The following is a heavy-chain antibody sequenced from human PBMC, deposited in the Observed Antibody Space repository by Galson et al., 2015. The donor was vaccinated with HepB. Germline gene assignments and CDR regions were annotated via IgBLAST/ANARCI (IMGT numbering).Heavy chain of an antibody. CDR1: GGSFSGYY. Sequence: ETLSLTCAVYGGSFSGYYWSWIRQPPGKGLEWIGEINHSGSTNYNPSLKSRVTISVDTSKNQFSLKLSSVTAADTAVYYCARARRGDYWGQGTLVTVSS. D-gene: IGHD3-10*01. CDR2: INHSGST. V-gene: IGHV4-34*01. J-gene: IGHJ4*02. CDR3: ARARRGDY.